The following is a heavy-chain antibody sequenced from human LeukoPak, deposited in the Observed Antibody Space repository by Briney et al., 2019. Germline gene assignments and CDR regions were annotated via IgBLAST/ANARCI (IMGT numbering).Heavy chain of an antibody. CDR2: IKEDGTET. CDR3: AKEGRSLQTY. V-gene: IGHV3-7*03. Sequence: GGSLRLSCAASGFMLSSNWMSWVRLAPGKGLEWVANIKEDGTETYYVDSVKGRFTISRDNAKNSLYLQMNSLRVEDTAVYYCAKEGRSLQTYWGQGTLVAVSS. CDR1: GFMLSSNW. D-gene: IGHD5-24*01. J-gene: IGHJ4*02.